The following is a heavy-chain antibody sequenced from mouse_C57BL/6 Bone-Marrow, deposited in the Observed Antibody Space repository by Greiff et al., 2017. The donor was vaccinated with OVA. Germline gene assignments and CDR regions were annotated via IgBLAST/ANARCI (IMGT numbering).Heavy chain of an antibody. CDR1: GFTFSDYY. V-gene: IGHV5-12*01. J-gene: IGHJ2*01. D-gene: IGHD1-1*01. CDR2: ISNGGGST. Sequence: EVHLVESGGGLVQPGGSLKLSCAASGFTFSDYYMYWVRQTPEKRLEWVAYISNGGGSTYYPDTVKGRFTISRDNAKNTLYLQMSRLKSEDTAMYYCARQRYYGSFDYWGQGTTLTVSS. CDR3: ARQRYYGSFDY.